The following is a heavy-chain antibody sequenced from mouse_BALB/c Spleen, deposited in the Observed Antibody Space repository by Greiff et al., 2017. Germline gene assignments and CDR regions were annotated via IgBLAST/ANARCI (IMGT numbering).Heavy chain of an antibody. CDR3: TRLFYYYGYWYFDV. V-gene: IGHV1S22*01. CDR1: GYTFTSYW. D-gene: IGHD1-1*01. Sequence: LQQPGSELVRPGASVKLSCKASGYTFTSYWMHWVKQRPGQGLERIGNIYPGSGSTNYDEKFKSKATLTVDTSSSTAYMQLSSLTSEDSAVYYCTRLFYYYGYWYFDVWGAGTTVTVSS. CDR2: IYPGSGST. J-gene: IGHJ1*01.